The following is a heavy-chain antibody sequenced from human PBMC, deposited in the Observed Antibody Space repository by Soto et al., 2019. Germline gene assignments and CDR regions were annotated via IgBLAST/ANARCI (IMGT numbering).Heavy chain of an antibody. CDR3: ARHEIPYYYDSSAHWFDP. Sequence: PGESLKISCKGSGYSFTSYWINWARQMPGKGLEWMGRIDPSDSYTNYSPSFQGHVTISADKSISTAYLQWSSLKASDTAMYYCARHEIPYYYDSSAHWFDPWGQGTLVTVSS. CDR2: IDPSDSYT. J-gene: IGHJ5*02. CDR1: GYSFTSYW. V-gene: IGHV5-10-1*01. D-gene: IGHD3-22*01.